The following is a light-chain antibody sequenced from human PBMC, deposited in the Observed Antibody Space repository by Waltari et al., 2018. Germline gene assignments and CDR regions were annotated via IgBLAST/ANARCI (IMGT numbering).Light chain of an antibody. Sequence: DIVLTQSPDSLSVSLGGRATINSKSSQSLLYSSNNQNYLAWFQQKPGQPPKLLIYWASTRESGVPDRFSGSGSGTDFTLTITDLQAEDVAIYYCQQYYRPPQTFGQGTKLEIK. CDR2: WAS. CDR3: QQYYRPPQT. CDR1: QSLLYSSNNQNY. V-gene: IGKV4-1*01. J-gene: IGKJ2*01.